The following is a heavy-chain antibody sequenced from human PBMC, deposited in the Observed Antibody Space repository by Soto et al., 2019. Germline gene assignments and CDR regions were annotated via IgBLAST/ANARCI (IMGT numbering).Heavy chain of an antibody. CDR2: TSPYSGDT. D-gene: IGHD1-1*01. Sequence: GASVKVSCKASGYTFTNYGVSCVRQAPGQGLEWVGWTSPYSGDTNYAQKLQGRLTLTTDTSTDTAYLEVRSLRSDDTAVYYCVRNAQWAFDFWGQGTMVTVSS. J-gene: IGHJ3*01. CDR3: VRNAQWAFDF. CDR1: GYTFTNYG. V-gene: IGHV1-18*01.